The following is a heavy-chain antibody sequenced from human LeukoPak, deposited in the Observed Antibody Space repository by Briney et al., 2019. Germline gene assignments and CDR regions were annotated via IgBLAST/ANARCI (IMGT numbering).Heavy chain of an antibody. D-gene: IGHD3-22*01. CDR3: ARAHQSYYDSSGYYSGVDY. Sequence: ASVKVSCKASGYTFTSYYMHWVRQAPGQGLEWMGIINPSGGSTSYAQKFQGRATMTRDTSTSTVYMELSSLRSEDTAVYYCARAHQSYYDSSGYYSGVDYWGQGTLVTVSS. CDR2: INPSGGST. J-gene: IGHJ4*02. V-gene: IGHV1-46*01. CDR1: GYTFTSYY.